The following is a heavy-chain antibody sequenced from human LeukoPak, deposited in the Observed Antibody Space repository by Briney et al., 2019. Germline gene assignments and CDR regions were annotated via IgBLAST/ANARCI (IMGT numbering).Heavy chain of an antibody. CDR2: IAKDGYWI. CDR3: ARDLDFYATDY. Sequence: GGSLRLSCAASGFSLSGYWMSWVRQAPGQGLEWVANIAKDGYWIHYADSVKGRFTISRDNAKNSLSLQVNSLRADDTAIYYCARDLDFYATDYWGQGTLVTVAS. J-gene: IGHJ4*02. D-gene: IGHD2/OR15-2a*01. CDR1: GFSLSGYW. V-gene: IGHV3-7*01.